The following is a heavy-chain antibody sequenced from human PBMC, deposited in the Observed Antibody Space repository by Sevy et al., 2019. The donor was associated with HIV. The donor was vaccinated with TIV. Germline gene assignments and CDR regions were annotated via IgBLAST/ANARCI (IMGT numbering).Heavy chain of an antibody. CDR3: ARTKLAYYFDY. CDR1: GFTFSSYS. D-gene: IGHD1-1*01. V-gene: IGHV3-48*02. Sequence: GGSLRLSCAASGFTFSSYSMNWVRQAPGKGLEWVSYISSSSSTIYYADSVKGRFTISRDNAKNSLYLQTNSLRDEDTAVYYCARTKLAYYFDYWGQGTLVTVSS. J-gene: IGHJ4*02. CDR2: ISSSSSTI.